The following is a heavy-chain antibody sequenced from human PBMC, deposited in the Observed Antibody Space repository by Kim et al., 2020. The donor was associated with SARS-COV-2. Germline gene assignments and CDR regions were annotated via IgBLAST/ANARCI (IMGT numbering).Heavy chain of an antibody. CDR3: TSDLGDYCCGDCYSRV. CDR1: GFIFNNAW. V-gene: IGHV3-15*01. J-gene: IGHJ6*02. Sequence: GGSLRLSCAASGFIFNNAWMNWVRQAPGKGLEWVGRIKSKANGGTTGYAAPVKGIFTISREDSKNTQYLQMNSLKTEDTAVYYCTSDLGDYCCGDCYSRVWGQGTTVTRSS. D-gene: IGHD2-21*02. CDR2: IKSKANGGTT.